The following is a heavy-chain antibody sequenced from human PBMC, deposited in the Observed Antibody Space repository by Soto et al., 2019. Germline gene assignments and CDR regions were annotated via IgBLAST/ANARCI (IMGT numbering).Heavy chain of an antibody. Sequence: QVLLVQSGAEVTKPGASVEVSCKASGYTFTGYFLHWVRQAPGQGLEYMGWINPNTGGTHYAQKFQGRLTMTRDTSISTAYMELRRLTSDETAVYYCARSTSTIAARPDYWGQGTLVIVSS. J-gene: IGHJ4*02. CDR3: ARSTSTIAARPDY. V-gene: IGHV1-2*02. CDR1: GYTFTGYF. CDR2: INPNTGGT. D-gene: IGHD6-6*01.